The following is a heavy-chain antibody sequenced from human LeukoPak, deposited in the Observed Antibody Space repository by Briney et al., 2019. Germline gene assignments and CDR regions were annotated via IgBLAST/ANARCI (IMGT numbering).Heavy chain of an antibody. J-gene: IGHJ6*03. V-gene: IGHV4-38-2*02. Sequence: PSETLSLTCAVSGYSISSGYYWGWIRQPPGKGLEWIGSIYHSGSTYYNPSLKSRVTISVDTSKNQFSLKLNSVTAADTAVYYCARDVTDSLPWYYYMDVWGKGTTVTVSS. CDR2: IYHSGST. D-gene: IGHD5-18*01. CDR1: GYSISSGYY. CDR3: ARDVTDSLPWYYYMDV.